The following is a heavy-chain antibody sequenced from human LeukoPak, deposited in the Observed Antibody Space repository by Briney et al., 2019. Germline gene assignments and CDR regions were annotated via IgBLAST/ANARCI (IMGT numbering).Heavy chain of an antibody. Sequence: VGSLRLSCAASGVMFPSYWMTWVRQAPGKGLEWVANIKQDGSEKYYVDSVKGRFIISRDNAKNSVYLQMNSLRAEDTAVYYCARRHHFGFLDSWGQGTLVTVSA. CDR3: ARRHHFGFLDS. CDR2: IKQDGSEK. CDR1: GVMFPSYW. V-gene: IGHV3-7*04. J-gene: IGHJ4*02. D-gene: IGHD3-10*01.